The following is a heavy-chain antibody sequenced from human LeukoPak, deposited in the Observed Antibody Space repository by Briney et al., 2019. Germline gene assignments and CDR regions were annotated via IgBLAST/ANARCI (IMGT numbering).Heavy chain of an antibody. Sequence: GGSLRLSCAASGFTFSSYSMNWVRQAPGKGLEWVSYISSSSSTIYYADSVKGRFTISRDNAKNSLYLQMNSLRAEDTAVYYCAKESYSVQFNTWFDYWGQGTLVTVSS. V-gene: IGHV3-48*01. CDR1: GFTFSSYS. D-gene: IGHD1-1*01. CDR2: ISSSSSTI. J-gene: IGHJ4*02. CDR3: AKESYSVQFNTWFDY.